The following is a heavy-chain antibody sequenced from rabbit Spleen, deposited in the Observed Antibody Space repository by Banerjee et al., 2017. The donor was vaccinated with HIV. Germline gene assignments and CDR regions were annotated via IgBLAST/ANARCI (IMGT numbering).Heavy chain of an antibody. CDR2: NYGGSSGST. Sequence: QQLEESGGDLVKPGTSLTLTCTASGFSFSSSYYMCWVRQAPGKGLEWIACNYGGSSGSTYYASWAKGRFTISKASSTTVTLQVTSLTDADTATYFCARADYPDIIGWNFGFWGPGTLVTVS. CDR1: GFSFSSSYY. CDR3: ARADYPDIIGWNFGF. J-gene: IGHJ3*01. V-gene: IGHV1S40*01. D-gene: IGHD7-1*01.